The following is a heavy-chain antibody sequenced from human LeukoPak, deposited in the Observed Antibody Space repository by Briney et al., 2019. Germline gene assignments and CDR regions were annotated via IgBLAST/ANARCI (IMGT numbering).Heavy chain of an antibody. D-gene: IGHD3-10*01. CDR3: TPRPGYYYGSGTPGRYFFDF. Sequence: GGSLRLSCVASEFTFSSYWMHWVRQAPGKGLVWVSRINSDGSSTSYADSVKGRFTISRDNAKNTLYLQMNSLETEDTAVYYWTPRPGYYYGSGTPGRYFFDFRGQGTLVPVSS. J-gene: IGHJ4*02. CDR1: EFTFSSYW. V-gene: IGHV3-74*01. CDR2: INSDGSST.